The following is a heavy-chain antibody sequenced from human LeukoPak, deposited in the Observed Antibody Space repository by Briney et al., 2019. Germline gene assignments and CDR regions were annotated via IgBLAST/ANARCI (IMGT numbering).Heavy chain of an antibody. J-gene: IGHJ4*02. D-gene: IGHD4-23*01. Sequence: GGSLRLSCAASGFTFSSYAMTWVRQAPGKGLEWVSVINGSVDSTYYADSVKGRFTISSDNSKNTLYLQMNSLRAVDTAVYYCAKGGSTVVTYFDYWGQGTLVTVSS. V-gene: IGHV3-23*01. CDR3: AKGGSTVVTYFDY. CDR1: GFTFSSYA. CDR2: INGSVDST.